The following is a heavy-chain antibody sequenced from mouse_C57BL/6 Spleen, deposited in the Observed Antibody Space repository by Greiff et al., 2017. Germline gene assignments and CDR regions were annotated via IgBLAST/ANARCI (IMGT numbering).Heavy chain of an antibody. V-gene: IGHV5-17*01. CDR3: ARCFYYYGSSDAWYFDV. CDR1: GFTFSDYG. J-gene: IGHJ1*03. CDR2: ISSGSSTI. D-gene: IGHD1-1*01. Sequence: EVQLVESGGGLVKPGGSLKLSCAASGFTFSDYGMHWVRQAPEKGLEWVAYISSGSSTIYYADTVKGRFTISRDNAKNTLFLQMTSLRSEDTAMYYCARCFYYYGSSDAWYFDVWGTGTTVTVSS.